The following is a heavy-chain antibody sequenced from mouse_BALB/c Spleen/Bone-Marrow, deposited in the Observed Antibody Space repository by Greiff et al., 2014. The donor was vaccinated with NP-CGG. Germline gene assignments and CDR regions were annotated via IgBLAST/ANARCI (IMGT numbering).Heavy chain of an antibody. CDR1: GYTFTSYW. CDR2: IYPGSGST. D-gene: IGHD1-1*01. CDR3: TRDYDWVPDY. Sequence: LQQPGSELVRPGASVKLSCKASGYTFTSYWMHWVKQRPGQGLEWIGNIYPGSGSTNYDEKFKSKATLTVDTSSSTAYMQPSSLTSEDSAVYYCTRDYDWVPDYWGQGTTLTVSS. J-gene: IGHJ2*01. V-gene: IGHV1S22*01.